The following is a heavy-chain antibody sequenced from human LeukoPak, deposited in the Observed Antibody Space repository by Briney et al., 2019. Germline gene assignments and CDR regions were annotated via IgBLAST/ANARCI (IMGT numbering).Heavy chain of an antibody. Sequence: GGSLRLSCAASGFTFSSYWMYWVRQAPGKGLVWVSRINSDGSSTRYADSVKGRFTISRDNAKNTLYLQMNSLRAEDTAVCYCARYSGSRNTVDYWGQGTLVTVSS. J-gene: IGHJ4*02. CDR3: ARYSGSRNTVDY. CDR2: INSDGSST. CDR1: GFTFSSYW. D-gene: IGHD1-26*01. V-gene: IGHV3-74*01.